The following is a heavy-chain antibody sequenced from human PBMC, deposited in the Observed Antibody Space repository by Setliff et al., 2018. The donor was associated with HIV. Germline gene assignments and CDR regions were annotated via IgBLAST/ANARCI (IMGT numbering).Heavy chain of an antibody. CDR1: GYTFTGYY. Sequence: GASVKVSCKASGYTFTGYYMHWVRQAPGQGLEWMGRINPNSGGTNYAQKFQGRVTMSSDTSISTAYMELGRLRSDDTAVYYCAALTGVKSFDFLEYLLYDYWGQGTQVTVSS. V-gene: IGHV1-2*06. D-gene: IGHD3-3*01. J-gene: IGHJ4*02. CDR3: AALTGVKSFDFLEYLLYDY. CDR2: INPNSGGT.